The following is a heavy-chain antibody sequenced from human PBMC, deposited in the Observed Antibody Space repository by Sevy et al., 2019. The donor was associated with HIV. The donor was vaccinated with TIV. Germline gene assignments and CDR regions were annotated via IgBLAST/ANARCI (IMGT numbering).Heavy chain of an antibody. V-gene: IGHV3-48*03. CDR1: GFTFSSYE. D-gene: IGHD1-26*01. Sequence: GGSLRLSCAASGFTFSSYEMNWVRQAPGKGLEWVSYISSSGSTIYYADSVKGRFTISRDNAKNSLYLQMNSLRAEDTAVYYCARPTNSGSLDFDYWGQGTLVTVSS. CDR3: ARPTNSGSLDFDY. CDR2: ISSSGSTI. J-gene: IGHJ4*02.